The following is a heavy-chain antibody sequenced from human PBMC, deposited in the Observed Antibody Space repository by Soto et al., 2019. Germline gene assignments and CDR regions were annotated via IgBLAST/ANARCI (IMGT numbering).Heavy chain of an antibody. V-gene: IGHV3-23*01. D-gene: IGHD1-26*01. Sequence: EVQLLESGGGLVQPGGSLRLSCAASGFTFSSYVMNWVRLAPGKGLEWVSAISSSAGRTYYADSVKGRFTISRDNSKNTLYLQMNSLRAEDTAVYYCARGWGGNGPNWFDPWGQGTLVTVSS. CDR3: ARGWGGNGPNWFDP. CDR2: ISSSAGRT. J-gene: IGHJ5*02. CDR1: GFTFSSYV.